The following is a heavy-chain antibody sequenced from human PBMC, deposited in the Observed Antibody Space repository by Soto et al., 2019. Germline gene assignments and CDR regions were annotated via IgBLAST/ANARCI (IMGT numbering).Heavy chain of an antibody. V-gene: IGHV3-23*01. Sequence: GGSLRLSCAASGFTCSNCDMSWVRQAPGKGLEWVSTVLVGGSTHYPDSVKGRFTISRDNSKNTLFLQMNSLTAGDTAVYYCAKATATGGGAFDICGQGTMVTVSS. J-gene: IGHJ3*02. D-gene: IGHD2-8*02. CDR3: AKATATGGGAFDI. CDR2: VLVGGST. CDR1: GFTCSNCD.